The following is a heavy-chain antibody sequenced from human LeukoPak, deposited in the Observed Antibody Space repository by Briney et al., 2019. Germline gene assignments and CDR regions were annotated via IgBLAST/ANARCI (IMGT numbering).Heavy chain of an antibody. CDR3: ARDVGTALVTGDY. J-gene: IGHJ4*02. V-gene: IGHV4-4*02. CDR1: GGSISSNNW. D-gene: IGHD5-18*01. CDR2: IYHSGSA. Sequence: PSETLSLICGVSGGSISSNNWWSWVRQPPGQGLEWIGEIYHSGSANYNPSLKSRVTISVDKSKNQLSLKLISVTAADTAVYYCARDVGTALVTGDYWGQGTLVTVSS.